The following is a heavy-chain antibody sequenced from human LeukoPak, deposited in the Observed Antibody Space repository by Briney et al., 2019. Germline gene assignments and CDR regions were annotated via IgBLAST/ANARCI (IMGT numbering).Heavy chain of an antibody. V-gene: IGHV3-11*04. CDR2: ISSSGRTI. J-gene: IGHJ4*02. D-gene: IGHD6-13*01. Sequence: KSGGSLRLSCAASGFTFSDYYMSWIRQAPGKGLEWVSYISSSGRTIFNADSVKGRFTISRDNAKNSLYLQMNSLRAEDTAVYFCARVAAAYDYWGQGTLVTVSS. CDR1: GFTFSDYY. CDR3: ARVAAAYDY.